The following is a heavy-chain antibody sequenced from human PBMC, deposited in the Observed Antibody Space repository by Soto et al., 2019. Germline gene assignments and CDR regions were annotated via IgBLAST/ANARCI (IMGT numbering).Heavy chain of an antibody. CDR1: GFTFSSYV. CDR3: AEAWSYSGYDSGLFDY. CDR2: IIGSGDRS. Sequence: GGSLRLSCAASGFTFSSYVMSWVRLAPGKGLEWVSVIIGSGDRSNYGDSVKGRFTISRDNSKNTLYLQTNSLRAEDTAVYYCAEAWSYSGYDSGLFDYWGRGTLVTVSS. V-gene: IGHV3-23*01. J-gene: IGHJ4*02. D-gene: IGHD5-12*01.